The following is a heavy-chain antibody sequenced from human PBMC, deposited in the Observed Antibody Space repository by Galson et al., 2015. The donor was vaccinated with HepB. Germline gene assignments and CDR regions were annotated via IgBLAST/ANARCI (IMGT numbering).Heavy chain of an antibody. J-gene: IGHJ4*02. D-gene: IGHD2-2*01. CDR3: ARGAGYCSSTSCPPDDY. CDR2: INSDGSST. V-gene: IGHV3-74*01. Sequence: SLRLSCAASGFTFSRYWMHWVRQAPGKGLVWVSRINSDGSSTSYADSVKGRFTISRDNAKNTLYLQMNSLRAEDTAVYYCARGAGYCSSTSCPPDDYWGQGTLVTVSS. CDR1: GFTFSRYW.